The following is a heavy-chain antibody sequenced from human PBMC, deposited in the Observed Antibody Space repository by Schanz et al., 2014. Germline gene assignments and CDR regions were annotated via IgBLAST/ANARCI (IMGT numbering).Heavy chain of an antibody. J-gene: IGHJ6*03. CDR1: GFSFSRHS. CDR2: ISSSSSTI. Sequence: EVQLVESGGGLVQPGGSLRLSCAASGFSFSRHSMNWVRQAPGKGLEWISYISSSSSTIYHADSVKGRFTMSRDNAKNSVFLQMNSLRADDTAVYYCAKGPYYYYYMDVWGNGTTVTVSS. CDR3: AKGPYYYYYMDV. V-gene: IGHV3-48*01.